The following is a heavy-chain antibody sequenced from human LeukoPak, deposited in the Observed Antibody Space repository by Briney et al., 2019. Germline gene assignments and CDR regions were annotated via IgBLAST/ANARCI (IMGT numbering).Heavy chain of an antibody. D-gene: IGHD6-19*01. CDR3: AKDLSSGWYGDAFDI. Sequence: GGSLRLSCAASGFTFDDYAMHGVRQAPGKGLEWVSGISWNSGSIGYADSARGRFTISRDNAKNSLYLQMNSLRAEDTALYYCAKDLSSGWYGDAFDIWGQGTMVTVSS. CDR2: ISWNSGSI. CDR1: GFTFDDYA. J-gene: IGHJ3*02. V-gene: IGHV3-9*01.